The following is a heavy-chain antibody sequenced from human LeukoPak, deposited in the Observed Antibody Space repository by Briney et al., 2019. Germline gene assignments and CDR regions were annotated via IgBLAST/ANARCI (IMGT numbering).Heavy chain of an antibody. CDR2: INHSGST. CDR3: ARGVRGSTSWNSYYNYFYLDV. CDR1: GGSFSGYY. D-gene: IGHD1-7*01. Sequence: NASETLSLTCAVYGGSFSGYYWSWIRQPPGKGLEWIGEINHSGSTNYNPSLKSRVTISVDTSKNQFSLKLSSVTVADTAVYYCARGVRGSTSWNSYYNYFYLDVWGKGTTVTVSS. J-gene: IGHJ6*03. V-gene: IGHV4-34*01.